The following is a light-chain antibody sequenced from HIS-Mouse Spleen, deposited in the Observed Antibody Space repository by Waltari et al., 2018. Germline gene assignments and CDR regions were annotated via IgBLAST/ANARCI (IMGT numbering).Light chain of an antibody. J-gene: IGKJ1*01. CDR1: QGISSY. CDR2: AAS. V-gene: IGKV1-9*01. Sequence: DIQLTQSPSFLSASVGDRVTITCRASQGISSYLAWYQQKPGKAPKLLIYAASTLQSGVPSRFSGSGSGTDFTLTISRLEPEDFAVYYCQQYGSSGTFGQGTKVEIK. CDR3: QQYGSSGT.